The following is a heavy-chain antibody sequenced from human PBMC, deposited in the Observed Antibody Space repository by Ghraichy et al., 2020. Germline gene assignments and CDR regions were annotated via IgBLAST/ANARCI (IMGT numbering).Heavy chain of an antibody. CDR3: ARIRSYQPHLYFDY. Sequence: GGSLRLSCAASGFTFSSYSMNWVRQAPGKGLEWVSYISSSSSTIYYADSVKGRFTISRDNAKNSLYLQMNSLRDEDTAVYYCARIRSYQPHLYFDYWGQGTLVTVSS. CDR1: GFTFSSYS. V-gene: IGHV3-48*02. J-gene: IGHJ4*02. D-gene: IGHD2-2*01. CDR2: ISSSSSTI.